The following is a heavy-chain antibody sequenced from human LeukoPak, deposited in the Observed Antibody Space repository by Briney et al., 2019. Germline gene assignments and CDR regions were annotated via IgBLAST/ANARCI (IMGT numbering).Heavy chain of an antibody. CDR2: INGDGSRT. V-gene: IGHV3-74*01. CDR3: VRDGSHFDY. D-gene: IGHD1-26*01. J-gene: IGHJ4*02. Sequence: GGSLRLSCAASGFTLSSYWMHWVRQAPGKGLVWVSRINGDGSRTSYTDSVKGRFTISRDDTKSTLYLEMNSLRAEDTVVYYCVRDGSHFDYWGQGTLVTVSS. CDR1: GFTLSSYW.